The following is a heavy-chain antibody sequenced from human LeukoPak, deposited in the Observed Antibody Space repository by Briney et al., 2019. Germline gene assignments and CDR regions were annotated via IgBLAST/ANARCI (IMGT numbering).Heavy chain of an antibody. Sequence: ASVKVSCKASGGTFSSYAISWVRQAPGQGLEWMGGIIPIFGTANYAQKFQGRVTITADESTSTAYMELSSLRSEDTAVYYCASVPYSSSWNNCYDPWGQGTLVTVSS. V-gene: IGHV1-69*01. CDR2: IIPIFGTA. CDR3: ASVPYSSSWNNCYDP. J-gene: IGHJ5*02. CDR1: GGTFSSYA. D-gene: IGHD6-13*01.